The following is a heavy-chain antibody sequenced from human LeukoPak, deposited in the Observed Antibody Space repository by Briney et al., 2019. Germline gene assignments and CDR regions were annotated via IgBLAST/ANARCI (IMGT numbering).Heavy chain of an antibody. Sequence: GGPLRLSCAASGLTFDNAWMSGVRKAQGKGLDWVGRIKSKTDNGTIDYAAPVKGRFTISRDDSKNTLYLQMNSLETEDTAVYYCTTWNYWGQGTLVTVSS. CDR1: GLTFDNAW. J-gene: IGHJ4*02. V-gene: IGHV3-15*01. CDR3: TTWNY. CDR2: IKSKTDNGTI.